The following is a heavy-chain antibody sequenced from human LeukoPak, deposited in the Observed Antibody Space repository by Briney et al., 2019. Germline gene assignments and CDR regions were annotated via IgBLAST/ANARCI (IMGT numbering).Heavy chain of an antibody. CDR3: ATLMVRGVINTDY. D-gene: IGHD3-10*01. CDR1: GGSLSSSSYY. V-gene: IGHV4-39*02. CDR2: IYYSGST. Sequence: SETLSLTCTVSGGSLSSSSYYWGWLRQPPGMGREGLGSIYYSGSTYDNPSLKSRVTISVDTSKNHLSLKLSSVPAAETAVYYCATLMVRGVINTDYWGQGTLVTVSS. J-gene: IGHJ4*02.